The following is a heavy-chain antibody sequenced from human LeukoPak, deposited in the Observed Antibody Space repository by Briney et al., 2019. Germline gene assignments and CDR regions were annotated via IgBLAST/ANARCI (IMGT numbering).Heavy chain of an antibody. D-gene: IGHD2-2*01. CDR3: ARDPPCSSTSCSRPFDY. CDR1: GYTFTSYY. V-gene: IGHV1-46*01. CDR2: INPSGGST. Sequence: ASVKVSCKASGYTFTSYYMHWVRQAPGQGLEWMGIINPSGGSTSYARKFQGRVTMTRDTSTSTVYMELSSLRSEDTAVYYCARDPPCSSTSCSRPFDYWGQGTLVTVSS. J-gene: IGHJ4*02.